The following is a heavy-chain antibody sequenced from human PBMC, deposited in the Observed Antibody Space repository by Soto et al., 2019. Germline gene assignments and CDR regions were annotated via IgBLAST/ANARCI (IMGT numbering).Heavy chain of an antibody. Sequence: PWGTLRLCFASSGFPFIDHYMDWVRQAPGKGLEWVGRTRNKANSYTTEYAASLKGRFTISRDDSKNSLYLQMNSLKTEDTAVYYCRVIVVTGIDYWGQGTLVTVSS. CDR1: GFPFIDHY. CDR2: TRNKANSYTT. CDR3: RVIVVTGIDY. V-gene: IGHV3-72*01. J-gene: IGHJ4*02. D-gene: IGHD3-16*02.